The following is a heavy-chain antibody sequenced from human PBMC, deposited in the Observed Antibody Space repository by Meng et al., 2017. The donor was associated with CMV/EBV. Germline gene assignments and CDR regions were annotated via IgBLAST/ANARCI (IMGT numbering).Heavy chain of an antibody. CDR3: ARESMVRGED. CDR1: GGSFSGYY. CDR2: INHSGST. J-gene: IGHJ4*02. Sequence: QGQLQQWGAGLLKPSETLSLHCAVYGGSFSGYYWSWIRQPPGKGLEWIGEINHSGSTNYNPSLKSRVTISVDTSKNQFSLKLSSVTAADTAVYYCARESMVRGEDWGQGTLVTVSS. D-gene: IGHD3-10*01. V-gene: IGHV4-34*01.